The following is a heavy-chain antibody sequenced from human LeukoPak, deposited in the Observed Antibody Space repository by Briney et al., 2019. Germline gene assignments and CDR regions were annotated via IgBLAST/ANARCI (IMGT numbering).Heavy chain of an antibody. Sequence: GASVTVSCKASGGTFSSYAISWVRQAPGQGLEWMGGIIPIFGTANYAQKFQGRVTITTDESTSTAYMELSSLRSEDTAVYYCASGSYDILTGYNPPFDYWGQGTLVTVSS. CDR3: ASGSYDILTGYNPPFDY. J-gene: IGHJ4*02. D-gene: IGHD3-9*01. CDR1: GGTFSSYA. CDR2: IIPIFGTA. V-gene: IGHV1-69*05.